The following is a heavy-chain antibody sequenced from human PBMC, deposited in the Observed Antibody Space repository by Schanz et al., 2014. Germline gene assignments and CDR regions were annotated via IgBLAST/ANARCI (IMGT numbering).Heavy chain of an antibody. V-gene: IGHV3-43*01. J-gene: IGHJ4*02. Sequence: EVQLVESGGVVVQPGGSLRLSCAGSGFTFDDYTMHWVRQPPGKGLEWVSLVTWDGGYTYYADSVKGRFTISRDNSKNTLYLQMDSLRSEDTALYYCARDRAGGYESFLDSWGQGTLVTVSS. CDR3: ARDRAGGYESFLDS. D-gene: IGHD5-12*01. CDR2: VTWDGGYT. CDR1: GFTFDDYT.